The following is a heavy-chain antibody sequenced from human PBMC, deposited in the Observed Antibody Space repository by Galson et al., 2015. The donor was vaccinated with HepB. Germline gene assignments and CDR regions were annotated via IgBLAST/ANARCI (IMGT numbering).Heavy chain of an antibody. CDR2: IKPDGNEK. V-gene: IGHV3-7*04. CDR3: ARSNFASGYFFRPGESYYFMDV. Sequence: GLEWVANIKPDGNEKYYVDSVKGRFTMSRDNAKNSLYLDLNSLRADDTAVYYCARSNFASGYFFRPGESYYFMDVWGKGTTVTVSS. D-gene: IGHD3-3*01. J-gene: IGHJ6*03.